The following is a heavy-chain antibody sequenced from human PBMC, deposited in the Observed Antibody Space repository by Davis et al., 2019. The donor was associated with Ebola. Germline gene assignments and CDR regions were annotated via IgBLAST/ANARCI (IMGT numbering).Heavy chain of an antibody. D-gene: IGHD1-26*01. J-gene: IGHJ4*02. V-gene: IGHV4-34*01. CDR2: INHSGST. CDR3: AREGFIVGATPSFDY. CDR1: GGSFSGYY. Sequence: MPGGSLRLSCAVYGGSFSGYYWSRIRQPPGQGLERIGEINHSGSTNYNPSLKSRVTISVDTSKNQFSLKLSSVTAADTAVYYCAREGFIVGATPSFDYWGQGTLVTVSS.